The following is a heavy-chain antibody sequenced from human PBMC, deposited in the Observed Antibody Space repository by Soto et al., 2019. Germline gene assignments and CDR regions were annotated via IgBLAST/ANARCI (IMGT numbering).Heavy chain of an antibody. CDR1: GGTFSSYA. D-gene: IGHD3-3*01. V-gene: IGHV1-69*01. CDR2: IIPIFGTA. CDR3: ARGSAYYDFWSGYPNGYWFDP. Sequence: QVQLVQSGAEVKKPGSSVKVSCKASGGTFSSYAISWVRQAPGQGLEWMGGIIPIFGTANYAQKFQGRVTITADESTNTDYMELSSLRSEETAVYYCARGSAYYDFWSGYPNGYWFDPWGQGTLVTVSS. J-gene: IGHJ5*02.